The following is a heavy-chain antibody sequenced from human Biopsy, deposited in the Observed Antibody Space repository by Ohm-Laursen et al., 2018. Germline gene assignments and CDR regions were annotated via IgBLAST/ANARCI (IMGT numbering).Heavy chain of an antibody. J-gene: IGHJ3*02. CDR3: ARVSRSIYNSTFDSFNI. CDR2: IDYRGST. Sequence: SETLSLTCSVSGGSFSTYYWTWIRQPSGKGLEWIACIDYRGSTNYNPSLKSRVSISIDTSKNQLSLRLNSVTAADTAVYYCARVSRSIYNSTFDSFNIWGPGTMVTVSS. V-gene: IGHV4-59*01. CDR1: GGSFSTYY. D-gene: IGHD2/OR15-2a*01.